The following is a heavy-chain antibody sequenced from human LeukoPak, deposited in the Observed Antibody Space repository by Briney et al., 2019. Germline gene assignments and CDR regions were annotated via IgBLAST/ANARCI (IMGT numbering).Heavy chain of an antibody. J-gene: IGHJ4*02. Sequence: SVKVSCKASGGTTSFAWVRQAPGQGLEWMGGIIPMSSTVNYAQMFQGRVTITADKSTSTAYMELSSLRSEDTAVYYCARLDEYSSSYDYWGQGTLVTVSS. CDR3: ARLDEYSSSYDY. CDR1: GGTTS. V-gene: IGHV1-69*06. CDR2: IIPMSSTV. D-gene: IGHD6-6*01.